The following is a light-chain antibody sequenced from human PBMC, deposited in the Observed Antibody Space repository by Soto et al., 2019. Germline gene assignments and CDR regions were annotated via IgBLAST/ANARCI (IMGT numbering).Light chain of an antibody. CDR1: SGDVGGYNY. CDR3: SSYTSSSTYV. V-gene: IGLV2-14*01. J-gene: IGLJ1*01. CDR2: EVR. Sequence: QSVLTQPASVSGSPGQWITISCTGTSGDVGGYNYVSWYQQYPGKAPKLMVYEVRNRPAGVSNRFSGSKSGNTASLTISGLQAEDEADYYWSSYTSSSTYVFGTGTKRTVL.